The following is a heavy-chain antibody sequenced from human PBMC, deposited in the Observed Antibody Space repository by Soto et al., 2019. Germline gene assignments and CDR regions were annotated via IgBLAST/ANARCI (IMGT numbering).Heavy chain of an antibody. Sequence: SVKVSCKASGFTFTSSAMQWVRQARGQRLEWIGWIVVGSGNTNYAQKFQERVTITRDMSTSTAYMELSSLRSEDTAVYYCARTEPPDGSHYGMDVWGQGTTVTVSS. CDR3: ARTEPPDGSHYGMDV. CDR2: IVVGSGNT. J-gene: IGHJ6*02. V-gene: IGHV1-58*02. CDR1: GFTFTSSA. D-gene: IGHD1-1*01.